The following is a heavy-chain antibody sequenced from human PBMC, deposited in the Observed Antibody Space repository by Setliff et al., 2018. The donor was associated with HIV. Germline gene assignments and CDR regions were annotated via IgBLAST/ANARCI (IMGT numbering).Heavy chain of an antibody. V-gene: IGHV7-4-1*02. CDR2: INTNTGNP. CDR3: AAMIVNYYYMDV. D-gene: IGHD3-22*01. J-gene: IGHJ6*03. CDR1: GYSFTNYA. Sequence: ASVKVSCKASGYSFTNYALNWVRQAPGQGLEWMGWINTNTGNPMYAQGYTGRFVFSLDTSVSTAFLQISSLKAEDTAVYYCAAMIVNYYYMDVWGKGTTVTSP.